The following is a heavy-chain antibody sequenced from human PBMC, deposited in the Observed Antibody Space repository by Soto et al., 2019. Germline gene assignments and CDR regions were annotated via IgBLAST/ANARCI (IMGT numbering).Heavy chain of an antibody. CDR3: ARGRPQKGGYCRSISCYSCYYYYMDV. CDR1: CGSISSYY. D-gene: IGHD2-2*01. J-gene: IGHJ6*03. CDR2: IYYSGST. Sequence: QVQLQESGPGLVKPSETLSLTCTVSCGSISSYYWSWIRQPPGKGLEWIGYIYYSGSTNYNPSLKSRVTISVDTSKNQFSLKLSSVTAADRAVYYCARGRPQKGGYCRSISCYSCYYYYMDVWGRGTTVNVSS. V-gene: IGHV4-59*01.